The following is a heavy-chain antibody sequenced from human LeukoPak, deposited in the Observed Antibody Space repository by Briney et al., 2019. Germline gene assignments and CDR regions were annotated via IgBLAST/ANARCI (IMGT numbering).Heavy chain of an antibody. CDR2: ISTGSNTI. V-gene: IGHV3-48*02. Sequence: GGSLRLSCAASGFTFSSYSMNWVRQAPGKGLEWVSYISTGSNTIYYADSVKGRFTISRDNAKNSLYLRMNSLRDEDTAVYYCARARWFYFDYWGQGTLVTVSS. J-gene: IGHJ4*02. CDR1: GFTFSSYS. D-gene: IGHD3-10*01. CDR3: ARARWFYFDY.